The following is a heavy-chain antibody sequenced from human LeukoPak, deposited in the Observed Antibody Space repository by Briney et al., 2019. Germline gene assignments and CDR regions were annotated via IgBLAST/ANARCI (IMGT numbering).Heavy chain of an antibody. V-gene: IGHV1-46*01. CDR2: INPSGGST. J-gene: IGHJ6*02. CDR1: GYTFTSYY. CDR3: ARVSTVTTFRRHYGMDV. D-gene: IGHD4-17*01. Sequence: ASVKVSCKASGYTFTSYYMHWVRQAPGQGLEWMGIINPSGGSTSYAQKFQGRVTMTRDTSTSTVYMEPSSLRSEDTAVYYCARVSTVTTFRRHYGMDVWGQGTTVTVSS.